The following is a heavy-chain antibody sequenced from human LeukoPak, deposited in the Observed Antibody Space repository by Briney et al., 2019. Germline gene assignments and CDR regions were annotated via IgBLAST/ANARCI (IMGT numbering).Heavy chain of an antibody. CDR1: GGSISSYY. D-gene: IGHD1-26*01. CDR3: ARLGAPRRAFDI. V-gene: IGHV4-59*08. Sequence: SETLSLTCTVSGGSISSYYWSWIRQPPGKGLEWIGYIYYSGSTNYNPSLKSRVTISVDTSKNQFSLKLSSVTAADTAVYYCARLGAPRRAFDIWGQGTMVTVSS. J-gene: IGHJ3*02. CDR2: IYYSGST.